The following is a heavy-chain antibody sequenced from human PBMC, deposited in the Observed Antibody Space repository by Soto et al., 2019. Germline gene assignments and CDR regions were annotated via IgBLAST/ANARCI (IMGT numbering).Heavy chain of an antibody. CDR2: MSWDGGKV. CDR1: GFTFDDFA. V-gene: IGHV3-9*01. Sequence: EVQLVESGGKLVQPGWSLRLSCAASGFTFDDFAMHWVRQVPGKGLEWVSGMSWDGGKVAYGNSVEGRFTISRDNAKNSLYLQMSSLRPEDTALYVCARAMTGTLGDRGFDVWGQGTMVTVSS. J-gene: IGHJ3*01. D-gene: IGHD3-9*01. CDR3: ARAMTGTLGDRGFDV.